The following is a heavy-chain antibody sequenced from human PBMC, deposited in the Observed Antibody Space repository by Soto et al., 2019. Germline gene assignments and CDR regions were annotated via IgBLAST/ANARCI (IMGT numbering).Heavy chain of an antibody. CDR2: VWYDGSKK. J-gene: IGHJ6*01. CDR1: GFTLRTYG. D-gene: IGHD6-19*01. V-gene: IGHV3-33*01. Sequence: VGSLRLSCAASGFTLRTYGMHWVRQAPGKGLEWVAVVWYDGSKKYYADSVQGRFTVSRDNSKNTLYLQMNSLRAEDTAVYYCARPLEQWQLGFGMDVWGQGSPVTVSS. CDR3: ARPLEQWQLGFGMDV.